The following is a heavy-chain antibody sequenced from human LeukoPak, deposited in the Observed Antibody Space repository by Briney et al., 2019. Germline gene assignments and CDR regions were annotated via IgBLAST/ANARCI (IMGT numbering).Heavy chain of an antibody. Sequence: GGSLRLSCAGSGFIFNNYAMHWVRQPPGKGLEWVSGISWNSGSIDYADSVKGRFTISRDNSKNTLYLQMNSLRAEDTAVYYCAKESSGSYFTFDYWGQGTLVTVSS. CDR3: AKESSGSYFTFDY. J-gene: IGHJ4*02. V-gene: IGHV3-9*01. CDR1: GFIFNNYA. CDR2: ISWNSGSI. D-gene: IGHD1-26*01.